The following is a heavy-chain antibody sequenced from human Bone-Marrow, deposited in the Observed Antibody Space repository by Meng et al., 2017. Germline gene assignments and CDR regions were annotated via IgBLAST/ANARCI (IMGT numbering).Heavy chain of an antibody. CDR3: ARAPGYCSGGSCYLDY. Sequence: KISCKASGGTFSSYAISWVRQAPGQGLEWMGGIIPIFGTANYAQKFQGRVTITADESTSTAYMELSSLRSEDTAVYYCARAPGYCSGGSCYLDYWGQGTLVTVSS. CDR1: GGTFSSYA. V-gene: IGHV1-69*01. D-gene: IGHD2-15*01. J-gene: IGHJ4*02. CDR2: IIPIFGTA.